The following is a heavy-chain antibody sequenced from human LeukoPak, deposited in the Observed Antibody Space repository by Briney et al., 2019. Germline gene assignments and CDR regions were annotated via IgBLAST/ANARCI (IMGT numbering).Heavy chain of an antibody. D-gene: IGHD4-17*01. CDR1: GGSIIDYY. CDR2: IYYSGST. CDR3: ARAPTHDYGDV. V-gene: IGHV4-59*01. Sequence: SETLPLTCTVSGGSIIDYYWSWFRQPPGKGLEWIGYIYYSGSTNYNPSLKSRVTISVDTSRNQFSLILRSMTAADTAVYYCARAPTHDYGDVWGQGTLVTVSS. J-gene: IGHJ4*02.